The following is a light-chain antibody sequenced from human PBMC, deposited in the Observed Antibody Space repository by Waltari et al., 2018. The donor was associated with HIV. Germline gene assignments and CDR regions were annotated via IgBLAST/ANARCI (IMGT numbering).Light chain of an antibody. J-gene: IGLJ1*01. Sequence: QSVLTQPPSVSGAPGQRVTISCTGSSSNIGAGYHVHLYQQLPGTAPKLPIDGNSNRPSGVPDLVAGSKSGTSASLAISGLQAEDEADYYCQSHDSSLSGYGFGTGTKVTVL. CDR2: GNS. V-gene: IGLV1-40*01. CDR1: SSNIGAGYH. CDR3: QSHDSSLSGYG.